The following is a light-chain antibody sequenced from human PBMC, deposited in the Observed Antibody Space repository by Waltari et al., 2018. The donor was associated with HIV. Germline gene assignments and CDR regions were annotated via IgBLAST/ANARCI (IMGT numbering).Light chain of an antibody. CDR2: GNS. CDR1: SSNIGAGYD. CDR3: QSYDSNLSGL. Sequence: SELTQPPSVSAAPGQRVTISCPGSSSNIGAGYDVHWYQQVPGRAPKVVIYGNSNRPSGVPDRFSGSKSGSSASLVITGLQSEDEADYYCQSYDSNLSGLFGGGTKVTVL. J-gene: IGLJ2*01. V-gene: IGLV1-40*01.